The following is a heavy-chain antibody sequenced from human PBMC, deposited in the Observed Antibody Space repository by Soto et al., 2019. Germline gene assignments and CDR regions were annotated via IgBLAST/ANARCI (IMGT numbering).Heavy chain of an antibody. CDR2: MRNKASGYIT. Sequence: EVQLVESGGGLVQPGGSLRLSCAASGFTFSDHYMDWVRQAPGKGLEWVGRMRNKASGYITEYAASVTGRFTISRDDSKNSMYLQMNSLKTEDTAVYYCVRPARSGNYYYYSMAVWGKGTTVTVSS. CDR3: VRPARSGNYYYYSMAV. V-gene: IGHV3-72*01. D-gene: IGHD3-3*01. J-gene: IGHJ6*03. CDR1: GFTFSDHY.